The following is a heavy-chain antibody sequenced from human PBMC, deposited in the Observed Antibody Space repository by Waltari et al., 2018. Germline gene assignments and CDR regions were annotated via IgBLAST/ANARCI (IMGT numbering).Heavy chain of an antibody. CDR3: ATWTGGSLGAFDN. J-gene: IGHJ3*02. V-gene: IGHV3-53*01. CDR1: GFTVSNND. D-gene: IGHD7-27*01. Sequence: EVQLVESGGGLIQPGGSLRLSCEVSGFTVSNNDIGWVRQAPGKGLEWVSVIYSGCDTYDADAVRGRFTISRDNSKNTLYLQMNSLRVEDTALYYCATWTGGSLGAFDNWGQGTMVTVSS. CDR2: IYSGCDT.